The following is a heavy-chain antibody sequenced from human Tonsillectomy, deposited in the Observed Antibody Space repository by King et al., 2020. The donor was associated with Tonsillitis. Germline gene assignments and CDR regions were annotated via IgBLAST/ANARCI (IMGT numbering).Heavy chain of an antibody. CDR3: AREVDTSMVTYGAFDI. CDR2: IYYSGST. D-gene: IGHD5-18*01. V-gene: IGHV4-30-4*07. Sequence: VQLQESGPGLVKPSQTLSLTCAVSGDSISSGGYSWSWIRQPPGQGLGWIGYIYYSGSTYYNPSLKSRITISLDTSKNQFSLKLSSVTAADTAVYYCAREVDTSMVTYGAFDIWGQGTMVTVSS. CDR1: GDSISSGGYS. J-gene: IGHJ3*02.